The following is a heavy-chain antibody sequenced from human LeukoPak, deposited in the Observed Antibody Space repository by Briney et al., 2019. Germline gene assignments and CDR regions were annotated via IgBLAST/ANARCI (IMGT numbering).Heavy chain of an antibody. CDR2: IYYSGST. V-gene: IGHV4-59*01. J-gene: IGHJ4*02. CDR1: GGSISSYY. D-gene: IGHD1-1*01. Sequence: SETLSLTCTVSGGSISSYYWSWIRQPPGKGLEWIGYIYYSGSTNYNPSLKSRVTISVDTSKNQFSLKLSSVTAADTAVYYCARSHGTRVERLLGAAYYFDYWGRGTLVTVSS. CDR3: ARSHGTRVERLLGAAYYFDY.